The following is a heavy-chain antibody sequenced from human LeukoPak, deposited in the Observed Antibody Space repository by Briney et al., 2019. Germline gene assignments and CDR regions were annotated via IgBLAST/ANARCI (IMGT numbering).Heavy chain of an antibody. J-gene: IGHJ6*03. Sequence: SETLSLTCTVSGGSISSYYWSWIRQPAGEGLEWIGRIYTSGSTNYNPSLKSRVTMSVDTSKNQFSLKLSSVTAADTAVYYCARDPAFRSSSDYMDVWGKGTTVTVSS. V-gene: IGHV4-4*07. CDR3: ARDPAFRSSSDYMDV. D-gene: IGHD6-13*01. CDR1: GGSISSYY. CDR2: IYTSGST.